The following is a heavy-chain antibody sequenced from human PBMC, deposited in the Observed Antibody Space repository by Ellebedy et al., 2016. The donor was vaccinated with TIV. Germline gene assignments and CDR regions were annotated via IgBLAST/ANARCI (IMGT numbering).Heavy chain of an antibody. CDR3: ARGRAAAGTGWFDP. V-gene: IGHV4-34*01. Sequence: GSLRLSXAVYGGSFSGYYWSWIRQPPGKGLEWIGEINHSGSTNYNPSLKSRVTISVDTSKNQFSLKLSSVTAADTAVYYCARGRAAAGTGWFDPWGQGTLVTVSS. J-gene: IGHJ5*02. CDR1: GGSFSGYY. D-gene: IGHD6-13*01. CDR2: INHSGST.